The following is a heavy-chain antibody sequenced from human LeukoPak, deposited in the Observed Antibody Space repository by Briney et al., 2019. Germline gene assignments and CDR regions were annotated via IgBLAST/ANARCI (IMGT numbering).Heavy chain of an antibody. J-gene: IGHJ5*02. CDR1: GGSISSYY. CDR3: ARDRRRAVQRYGFDP. CDR2: IYYSGST. V-gene: IGHV4-59*01. Sequence: PSETLSLTCTVSGGSISSYYWSWIRQPPGKGLGWIGYIYYSGSTNYNPSLKSRVTISVDTSKNQFSLKLSSVTAADTAVYYCARDRRRAVQRYGFDPWGQETLVTVSS. D-gene: IGHD1-1*01.